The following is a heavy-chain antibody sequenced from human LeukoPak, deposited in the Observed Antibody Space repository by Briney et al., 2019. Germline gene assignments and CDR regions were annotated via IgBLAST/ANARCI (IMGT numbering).Heavy chain of an antibody. J-gene: IGHJ4*02. CDR1: GGTFSSYA. CDR2: IIPIFGTA. Sequence: VASVKVSCKASGGTFSSYAISWVRQAPGQGLEWMGGIIPIFGTANYAQKFQGRVTITTDESTSTAYMELSSLRSEDTAMYYCTTLGSWDGYYHVESWGQGTLVTVSS. CDR3: TTLGSWDGYYHVES. V-gene: IGHV1-69*05. D-gene: IGHD5-18*01.